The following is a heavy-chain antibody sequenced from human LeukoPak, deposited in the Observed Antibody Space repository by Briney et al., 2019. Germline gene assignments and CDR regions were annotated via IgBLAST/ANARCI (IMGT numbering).Heavy chain of an antibody. V-gene: IGHV3-7*01. CDR3: AKVPDYYGSGRYH. CDR2: IKPDGSEK. CDR1: GFTFSSYW. J-gene: IGHJ4*02. D-gene: IGHD3-10*01. Sequence: PGGSLRLSCAASGFTFSSYWMSWVRQAPGKGLEWVANIKPDGSEKYYVDSVKGRFTISRDNAKNSLYLQMNSLRAEDTAVYYCAKVPDYYGSGRYHWGQGTLVTVSS.